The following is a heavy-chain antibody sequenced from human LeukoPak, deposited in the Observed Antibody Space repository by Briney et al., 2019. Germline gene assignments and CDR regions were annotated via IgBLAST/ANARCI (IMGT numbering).Heavy chain of an antibody. J-gene: IGHJ4*02. Sequence: SETLSLTCAVYGGSFSGYYWTWIRQPPGKGLEWIGEINHSGSTNDNPSLKSRVTISVETSKNQFTLKLSSVTAADTAVYYCARGLRSGLARWGQGTLVTVSS. V-gene: IGHV4-34*01. CDR3: ARGLRSGLAR. CDR1: GGSFSGYY. CDR2: INHSGST.